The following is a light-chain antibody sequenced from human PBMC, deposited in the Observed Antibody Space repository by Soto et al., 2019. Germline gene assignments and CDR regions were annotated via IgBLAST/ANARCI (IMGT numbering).Light chain of an antibody. Sequence: QLVLTQPPSVSGAPGQRVNISCTGSSSNIGSTYDVQWYQQLPGTAPKLLIHGNTNRPSGVPDRFSGSKSGTSASLAITGLQADDEADYYCQSSDDSLSVHYVFGTGTKLTVL. CDR3: QSSDDSLSVHYV. CDR2: GNT. J-gene: IGLJ1*01. V-gene: IGLV1-40*01. CDR1: SSNIGSTYD.